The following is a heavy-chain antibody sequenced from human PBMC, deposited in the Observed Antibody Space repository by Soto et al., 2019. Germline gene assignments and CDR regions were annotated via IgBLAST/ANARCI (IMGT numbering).Heavy chain of an antibody. Sequence: EVQLVESGGGLVQPGGSLRLSCAASGFSFTDAWMTWVRQAPGKRLEWVGRIISKTDGGTTDYAAPVKGRFSISRDDSKNMLYLQMTSLKTEDTGVYFCTTDYYLGSGNGDYRGQGTLVNVSS. D-gene: IGHD3-10*01. CDR3: TTDYYLGSGNGDY. J-gene: IGHJ4*02. CDR2: IISKTDGGTT. CDR1: GFSFTDAW. V-gene: IGHV3-15*01.